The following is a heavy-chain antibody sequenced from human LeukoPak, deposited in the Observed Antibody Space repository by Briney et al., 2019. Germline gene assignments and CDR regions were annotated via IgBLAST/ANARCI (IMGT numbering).Heavy chain of an antibody. V-gene: IGHV3-11*04. CDR2: ISSSGSTI. CDR3: ARYTANWGSSDAFDI. CDR1: GFTFSDYY. D-gene: IGHD7-27*01. Sequence: GGSLRLSCAASGFTFSDYYMNWIRQAPGKGLEWVSYISSSGSTIYYADSVKGRFTISRDNAKNSLYLQMNSLRAEDTAVYYCARYTANWGSSDAFDIWGQGTMVTVSS. J-gene: IGHJ3*02.